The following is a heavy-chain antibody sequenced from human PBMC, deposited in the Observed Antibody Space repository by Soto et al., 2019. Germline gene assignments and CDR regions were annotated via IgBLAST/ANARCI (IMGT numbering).Heavy chain of an antibody. Sequence: QVQLQESGPGLVKPSETLSLTCTVSGGSISSYYWSWIRQPPGKGLEWIGYIYYSGSTNYNPSLKSRVTIYEDTSKNQYSLKLSYVTAADTAVYYCARRRDYYDSSGSIDYYYYGMDVWGQGTTVTVSS. CDR2: IYYSGST. CDR3: ARRRDYYDSSGSIDYYYYGMDV. J-gene: IGHJ6*02. V-gene: IGHV4-59*01. D-gene: IGHD3-22*01. CDR1: GGSISSYY.